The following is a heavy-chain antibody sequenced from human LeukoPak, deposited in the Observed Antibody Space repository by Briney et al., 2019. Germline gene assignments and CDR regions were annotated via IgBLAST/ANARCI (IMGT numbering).Heavy chain of an antibody. J-gene: IGHJ4*02. D-gene: IGHD5-18*01. CDR3: AKGNGYSYGRYYFDY. CDR2: ITASGGNT. CDR1: GFTFSSYA. Sequence: GGSLRLSCAAAGFTFSSYAMGWVRQAPGKGLEWVSAITASGGNTYYADSVKGRFTISRDNSKNTLYLQVNSLRAEDTAVYYCAKGNGYSYGRYYFDYWGQGTLVTVSS. V-gene: IGHV3-23*01.